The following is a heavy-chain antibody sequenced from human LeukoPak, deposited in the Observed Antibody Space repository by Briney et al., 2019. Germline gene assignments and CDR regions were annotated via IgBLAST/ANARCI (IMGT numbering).Heavy chain of an antibody. J-gene: IGHJ4*02. D-gene: IGHD3-10*01. CDR1: GFTFSGSA. Sequence: NPGRSLRLSCAASGFTFSGSAMHSVRRASGKGLGWVGRIRSKAYNYATAYTASVKGRFTISRNDSKDTAYLQLHSLNTEDTAVYYCVRHSDYSDSGSNWDQGTLVTVSS. CDR3: VRHSDYSDSGSN. CDR2: IRSKAYNYAT. V-gene: IGHV3-73*01.